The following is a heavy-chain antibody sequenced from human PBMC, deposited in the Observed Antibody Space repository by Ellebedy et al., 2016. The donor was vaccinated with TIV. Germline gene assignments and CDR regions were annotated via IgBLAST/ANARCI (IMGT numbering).Heavy chain of an antibody. CDR3: AKALVRGNYYLYAMDV. CDR1: GFTFSSYA. J-gene: IGHJ6*02. V-gene: IGHV3-23*01. CDR2: ISGRGGST. Sequence: GESLKISXAASGFTFSSYAMSWVRQAPGKGLEWVSAISGRGGSTYYADSVKGRFAISRDNSKNTLSLQMNSLRAEDTAVYSCAKALVRGNYYLYAMDVWGQGTTVTVSS. D-gene: IGHD3-10*01.